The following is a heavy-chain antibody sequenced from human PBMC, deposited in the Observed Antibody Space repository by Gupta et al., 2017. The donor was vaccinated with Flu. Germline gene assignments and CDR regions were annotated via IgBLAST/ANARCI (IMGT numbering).Heavy chain of an antibody. J-gene: IGHJ2*01. D-gene: IGHD5-12*01. CDR2: INGDGSST. V-gene: IGHV3-74*01. CDR3: ARPRGYSGYDWNWYFDL. Sequence: MHWVRQVPGKGLVWVSRINGDGSSTTYADSVSGRFTISRDNAKNTLYLQMNSLRAEDTAVYYCARPRGYSGYDWNWYFDLWGRGTLVTVSS.